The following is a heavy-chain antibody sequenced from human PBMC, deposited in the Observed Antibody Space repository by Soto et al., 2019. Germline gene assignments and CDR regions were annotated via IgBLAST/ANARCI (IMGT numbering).Heavy chain of an antibody. CDR3: AKGSKFTIFSPNDY. CDR2: LSGNSGTT. J-gene: IGHJ4*02. V-gene: IGHV3-23*01. D-gene: IGHD3-3*01. CDR1: GFTFSTYD. Sequence: VQLLESGGGLVQPGGSLRLSCAASGFTFSTYDMAWVRQAPGKGLEWVSSLSGNSGTTYSADSVKGRFTISRDNSRNTLYLQMSSLRADDTALYYCAKGSKFTIFSPNDYWGQGTLVTVSS.